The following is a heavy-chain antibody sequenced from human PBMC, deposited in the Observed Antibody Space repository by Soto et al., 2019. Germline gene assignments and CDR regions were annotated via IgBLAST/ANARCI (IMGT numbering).Heavy chain of an antibody. V-gene: IGHV4-4*07. CDR1: GGSISSYY. CDR2: IYTSGIT. D-gene: IGHD3-10*01. CDR3: ARGPGSYNWFDP. Sequence: SETLSLTCTVSGGSISSYYWSWIRQPAGKGLEWIGRIYTSGITKYNPSLESRVTMSVDTSKNQFSLSLSSVTAADTAVYYCARGPGSYNWFDPWGQGTLVTVSS. J-gene: IGHJ5*02.